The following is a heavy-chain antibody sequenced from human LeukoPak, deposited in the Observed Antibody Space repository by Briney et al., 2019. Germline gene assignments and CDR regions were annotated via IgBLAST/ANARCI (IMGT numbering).Heavy chain of an antibody. J-gene: IGHJ3*02. CDR3: ARAAYCSSTSCYGSDI. CDR2: ISSRSTHI. V-gene: IGHV3-21*06. Sequence: GGSLRLSCAGSGFTFSSYSMKWVRQAPGKGREWVSSISSRSTHIDYADSVKGRFTISRDNAKNSLYLQMNSLRVEDTAVYYCARAAYCSSTSCYGSDIWGQGTMVTVSS. D-gene: IGHD2-2*01. CDR1: GFTFSSYS.